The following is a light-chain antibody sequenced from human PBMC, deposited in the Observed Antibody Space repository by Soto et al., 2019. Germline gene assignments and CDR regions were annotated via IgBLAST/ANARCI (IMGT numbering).Light chain of an antibody. CDR3: QQRNNWPPNT. Sequence: EIVLTQSPATLSLSPGERATLSCRASQSVSSNLAWYQQKPGQAPRLLIYDASNRATGIPARFSGSGSGTEFTLTISSLESEDFAVYYCQQRNNWPPNTFGQGTRLEIK. CDR2: DAS. CDR1: QSVSSN. V-gene: IGKV3-11*01. J-gene: IGKJ5*01.